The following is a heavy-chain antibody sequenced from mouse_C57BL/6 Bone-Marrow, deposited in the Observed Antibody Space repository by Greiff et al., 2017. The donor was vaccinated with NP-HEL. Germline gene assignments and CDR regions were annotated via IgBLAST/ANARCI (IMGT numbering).Heavy chain of an antibody. Sequence: EVKLVESGGGLVQPKGSLKLSCAASGFSFNTYAMNWVRQAPGNGLEWVARIRSKSNNYATYYADSVKDRFTISRDDSESMLYLQMNNLKTEDTAMYYCVRPHYESWYFDVWGTGTTVTVSS. D-gene: IGHD1-1*01. V-gene: IGHV10-1*01. CDR3: VRPHYESWYFDV. CDR2: IRSKSNNYAT. CDR1: GFSFNTYA. J-gene: IGHJ1*03.